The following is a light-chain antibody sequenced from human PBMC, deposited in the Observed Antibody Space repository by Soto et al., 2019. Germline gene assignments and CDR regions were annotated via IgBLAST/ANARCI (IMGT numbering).Light chain of an antibody. CDR1: SGHSSYA. J-gene: IGLJ3*02. Sequence: QLVLTQSPSASASLGASVKLTCTLSSGHSSYAIAWHQQQPEKGPRYLMKLNSDGSHSKGDGIPDRFSGSSSGAERYLTFASLQSEDEADYYCQTWGTGITAFGGGTKLTVL. CDR3: QTWGTGITA. CDR2: LNSDGSH. V-gene: IGLV4-69*01.